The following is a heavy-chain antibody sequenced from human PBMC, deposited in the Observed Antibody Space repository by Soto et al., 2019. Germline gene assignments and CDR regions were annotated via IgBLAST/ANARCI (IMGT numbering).Heavy chain of an antibody. V-gene: IGHV3-48*02. CDR1: GFTFSSNS. CDR3: ARVIWSGHLTSDL. D-gene: IGHD3-3*01. J-gene: IGHJ5*02. CDR2: ISSSSSTI. Sequence: EVQVVESGGGLVQPGGSLRLSCAASGFTFSSNSMNWVRQAPGKGLEWISYISSSSSTIYADSVKGRFTNSRDNAKNSLYLQMNSLRDDDTAVYYCARVIWSGHLTSDLWGQGTLVTVSS.